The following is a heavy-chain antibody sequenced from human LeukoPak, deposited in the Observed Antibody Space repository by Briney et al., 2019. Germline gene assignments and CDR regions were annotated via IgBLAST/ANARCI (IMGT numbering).Heavy chain of an antibody. D-gene: IGHD2-2*03. V-gene: IGHV4-30-4*01. CDR1: GGSISSGDYY. CDR2: IYYSGST. Sequence: PAETLSLTCTVSGGSISSGDYYWSWIRQPPGKGLEWILYIYYSGSTYYNPSLKSRVTISVDTSKNQFSLKLSSVTAADTAVYYCARDVDIDDGMDVWGQGTTVTVSS. J-gene: IGHJ6*02. CDR3: ARDVDIDDGMDV.